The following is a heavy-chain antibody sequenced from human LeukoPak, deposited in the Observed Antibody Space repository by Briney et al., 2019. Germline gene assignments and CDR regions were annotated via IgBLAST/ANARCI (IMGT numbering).Heavy chain of an antibody. CDR3: ARDRGYAKGAFDI. CDR1: GFTFSSYW. CDR2: INSDGSST. D-gene: IGHD5-12*01. J-gene: IGHJ3*02. Sequence: GGSLRLSCAASGFTFSSYWMHWVRQAPGKGLVWVSRINSDGSSTSYADSVKGRFTISRDNAKNPLYLQMNSLRAEDTAVYYCARDRGYAKGAFDIWGQGTMVTVSS. V-gene: IGHV3-74*01.